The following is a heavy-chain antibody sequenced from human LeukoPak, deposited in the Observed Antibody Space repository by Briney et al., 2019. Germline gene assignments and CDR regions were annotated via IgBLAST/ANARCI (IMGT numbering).Heavy chain of an antibody. V-gene: IGHV1-8*01. CDR2: MNPNSGNT. CDR3: ARDPDRIAAAGTPTTDY. J-gene: IGHJ4*02. CDR1: GYTFTSYD. Sequence: ASVKVSCKASGYTFTSYDINWVRQAPGQGLEWMGWMNPNSGNTGYAQKFQGRVTVTRNTSISTAYMELSSLRSEDTAVYYCARDPDRIAAAGTPTTDYWGQGTLVTVSS. D-gene: IGHD6-13*01.